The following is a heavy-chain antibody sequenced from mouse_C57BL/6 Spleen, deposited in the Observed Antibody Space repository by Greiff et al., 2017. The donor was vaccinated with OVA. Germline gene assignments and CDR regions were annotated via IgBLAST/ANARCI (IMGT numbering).Heavy chain of an antibody. V-gene: IGHV5-12*01. CDR1: GFTFSDYY. CDR2: ISNGGGRT. CDR3: ARHRYYEYDVYFDV. D-gene: IGHD2-4*01. J-gene: IGHJ1*03. Sequence: EVMLVESGGGLVQPGGSLKLSCAASGFTFSDYYMYWVRQTPEKRLEWVAYISNGGGRTYYPDTVKGRFTISRDNAKNTLYLQMSRLKSEDTAMYYCARHRYYEYDVYFDVWGTGTTVTVSS.